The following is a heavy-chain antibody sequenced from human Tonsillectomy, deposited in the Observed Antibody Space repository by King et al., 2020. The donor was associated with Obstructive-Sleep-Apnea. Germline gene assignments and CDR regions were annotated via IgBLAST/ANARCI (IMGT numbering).Heavy chain of an antibody. Sequence: VQLVESGAEVKKPGESLKISCKGSGDIFTTYWIDWVRQMPGKGLEWMGIIYPGDSDTRYSPSFQGQVTISADKSISTAYLQWNSLKASDTAMYYCARHAEVGPTPFIAMDVWGQVTTVTVSS. CDR1: GDIFTTYW. CDR3: ARHAEVGPTPFIAMDV. V-gene: IGHV5-51*01. D-gene: IGHD1-26*01. J-gene: IGHJ6*02. CDR2: IYPGDSDT.